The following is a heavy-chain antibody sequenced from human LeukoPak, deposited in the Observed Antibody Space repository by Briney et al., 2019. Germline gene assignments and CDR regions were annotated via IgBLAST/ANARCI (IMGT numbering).Heavy chain of an antibody. D-gene: IGHD3-3*01. CDR2: INPNSGGT. Sequence: ASVKVSCKASGYTFTGYYMHWVRQAPGQGLEWMGRINPNSGGTNYAQNFQGRVTMTRDASISTAYMELSRLRSDDTAVYYCARDFPDDFWSGYYPLFDYWGQGTLVTVSS. CDR3: ARDFPDDFWSGYYPLFDY. CDR1: GYTFTGYY. J-gene: IGHJ4*02. V-gene: IGHV1-2*06.